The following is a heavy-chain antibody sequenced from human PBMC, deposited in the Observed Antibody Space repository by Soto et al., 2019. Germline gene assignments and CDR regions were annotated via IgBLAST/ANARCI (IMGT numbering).Heavy chain of an antibody. CDR2: INAGNGNT. V-gene: IGHV1-3*01. Sequence: AASVKVSCKASGYTFTSYAMHWVRQAPGQRLEWMGWINAGNGNTKYSQKFQGRVTITRDTSASTAYMELSSLRSEDTAVYYCARDKITGLFDYWGQGTLVTVSS. D-gene: IGHD2-8*02. CDR3: ARDKITGLFDY. CDR1: GYTFTSYA. J-gene: IGHJ4*02.